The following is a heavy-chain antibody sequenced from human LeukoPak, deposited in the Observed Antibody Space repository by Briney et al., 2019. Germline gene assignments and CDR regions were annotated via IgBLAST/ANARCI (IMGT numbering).Heavy chain of an antibody. J-gene: IGHJ4*02. Sequence: GGSLRLSCAASGFTFSNYWMSWVRQAPGKGLEWVANIKQDGGEKYYVDSVKGRFTISRDNARNSVYLQMNSLKIEDTAVYYCARLYGSGNYYNEDYWGQGTLVTVSS. CDR2: IKQDGGEK. CDR3: ARLYGSGNYYNEDY. D-gene: IGHD3-10*01. V-gene: IGHV3-7*03. CDR1: GFTFSNYW.